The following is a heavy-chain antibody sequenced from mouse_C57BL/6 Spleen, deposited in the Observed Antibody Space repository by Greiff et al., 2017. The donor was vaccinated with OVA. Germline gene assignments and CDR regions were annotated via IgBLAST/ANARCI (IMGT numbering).Heavy chain of an antibody. CDR1: GYTFTSYW. Sequence: QVQLQQPGAELVKPGASVKLSCKASGYTFTSYWMHWVKQRPGQGLEWIGMINPNSGSTTYNEKFKSKATLTVDKSSSTAYMQLSSLTSEDSAVYYCARSDSSDYWGQGTTLTVSS. CDR2: INPNSGST. CDR3: ARSDSSDY. D-gene: IGHD3-2*01. V-gene: IGHV1-64*01. J-gene: IGHJ2*01.